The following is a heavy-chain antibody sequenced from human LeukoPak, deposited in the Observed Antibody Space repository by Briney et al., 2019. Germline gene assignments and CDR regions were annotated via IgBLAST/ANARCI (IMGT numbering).Heavy chain of an antibody. CDR2: IYTGGKT. CDR3: VTEEVTAGAFDF. J-gene: IGHJ3*01. V-gene: IGHV3-66*01. CDR1: GLSVSHKF. D-gene: IGHD2-21*02. Sequence: PGGSLRLSCAASGLSVSHKFMDWVRQAPGKGLEWVSVIYTGGKTDYADSVKGRFTISRDYSKNTLFLQMNSLRGADTAVYYCVTEEVTAGAFDFWGQGTMVTVSS.